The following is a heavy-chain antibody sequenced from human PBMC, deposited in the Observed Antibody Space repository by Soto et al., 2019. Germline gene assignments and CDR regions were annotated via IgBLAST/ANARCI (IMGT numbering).Heavy chain of an antibody. CDR3: AKDRGNYDSKDY. Sequence: GGSRRLSGAASGCTFSSDAMIWVRHAPGKGLEWVSAISGSGCITYYADSVKGRFTISRDNSKDTLYLQLKSLRAEATAVYYCAKDRGNYDSKDYWGQGTLVTVSS. V-gene: IGHV3-23*01. CDR1: GCTFSSDA. J-gene: IGHJ4*02. CDR2: ISGSGCIT. D-gene: IGHD3-22*01.